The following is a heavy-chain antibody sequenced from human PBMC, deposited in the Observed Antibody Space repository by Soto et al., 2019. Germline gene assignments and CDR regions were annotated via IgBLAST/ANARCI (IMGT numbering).Heavy chain of an antibody. V-gene: IGHV2-5*02. Sequence: QITLKESGPTLVKPTQTLTLTCTFSGFSLTTSGVGVGWIRQPPGKALEWLAVIFWDDDKRYSPSLKSRLTVTKDISRNQVVLTMTDVDPVDTATYYCAHWGALRRDAFDIWGQGTMVTVSP. J-gene: IGHJ3*02. CDR3: AHWGALRRDAFDI. D-gene: IGHD1-26*01. CDR2: IFWDDDK. CDR1: GFSLTTSGVG.